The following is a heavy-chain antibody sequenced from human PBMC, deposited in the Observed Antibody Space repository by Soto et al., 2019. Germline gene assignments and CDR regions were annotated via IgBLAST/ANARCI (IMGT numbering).Heavy chain of an antibody. J-gene: IGHJ4*02. CDR2: IIPILGIA. Sequence: ASVKVSCKASGGTFSSYTISWVRQAPGQGLEWMGRIIPILGIANYAQEFQGRVTITADKSTSTAYMELSSLRSADTAVYYCAANYDILTGYYSALGYWGQGTLVTVSS. CDR1: GGTFSSYT. D-gene: IGHD3-9*01. V-gene: IGHV1-69*02. CDR3: AANYDILTGYYSALGY.